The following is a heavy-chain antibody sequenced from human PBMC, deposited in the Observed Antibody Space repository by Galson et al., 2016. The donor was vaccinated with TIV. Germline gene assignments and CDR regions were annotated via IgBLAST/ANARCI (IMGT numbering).Heavy chain of an antibody. J-gene: IGHJ6*02. V-gene: IGHV3-30-3*01. CDR2: ISSDGTNK. Sequence: SLRLSCAASGFNFKTFPIHWVRLAPGKGLEWVSLISSDGTNKYYADSVKGRFTISRDNSKNTVHLEMDSLRPEDTAMYFCATCISGPTLALYYHFMDVWGQGTTVTVSS. CDR1: GFNFKTFP. D-gene: IGHD3-10*01. CDR3: ATCISGPTLALYYHFMDV.